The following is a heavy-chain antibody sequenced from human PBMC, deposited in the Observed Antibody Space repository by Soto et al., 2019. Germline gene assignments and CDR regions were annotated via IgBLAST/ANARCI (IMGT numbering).Heavy chain of an antibody. Sequence: GGSLRLSCAASGFTFSSYAMSWVRQAPGKGLVWVSRINSDGSSTSYADSVKGRFTISRDNAKNTLYLQMNSLRAEDTAVYYCARDSLEDSSGWLPSDYWGQGTLVTVSS. CDR2: INSDGSST. V-gene: IGHV3-74*01. D-gene: IGHD6-19*01. CDR3: ARDSLEDSSGWLPSDY. J-gene: IGHJ4*02. CDR1: GFTFSSYA.